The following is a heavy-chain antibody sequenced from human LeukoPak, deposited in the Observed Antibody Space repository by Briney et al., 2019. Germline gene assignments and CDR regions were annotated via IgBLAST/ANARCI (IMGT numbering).Heavy chain of an antibody. D-gene: IGHD3-22*01. Sequence: GSSVKVSCKASGGTFSSYAISWVRQAPGQGLEWMGGIIPIFGTANYAQKFQRGVTITADESTRTAYMEISSLRSEATAVYYCTRDYYDSSGYYPLLDCWGQGTLVTVSS. CDR3: TRDYYDSSGYYPLLDC. V-gene: IGHV1-69*01. CDR2: IIPIFGTA. CDR1: GGTFSSYA. J-gene: IGHJ4*02.